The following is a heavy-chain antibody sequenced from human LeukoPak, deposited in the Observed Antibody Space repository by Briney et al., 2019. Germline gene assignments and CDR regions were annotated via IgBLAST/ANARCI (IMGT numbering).Heavy chain of an antibody. CDR3: ARQKVGGSYFDY. Sequence: SETLSLTCTVSGVSISSNSYYWGWIRQPPGKGLEWIGSLYYSGSTYYNPSLKSRVTISVDTSKNQFSLKLSSVTAADTAVYYCARQKVGGSYFDYWGQGTLVTVSS. J-gene: IGHJ4*02. D-gene: IGHD1-26*01. V-gene: IGHV4-39*01. CDR2: LYYSGST. CDR1: GVSISSNSYY.